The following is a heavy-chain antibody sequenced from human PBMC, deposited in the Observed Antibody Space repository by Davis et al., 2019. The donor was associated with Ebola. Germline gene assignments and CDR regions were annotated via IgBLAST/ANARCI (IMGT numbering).Heavy chain of an antibody. CDR3: AKGRFGSGTYCDSPRGNWFDP. J-gene: IGHJ5*02. CDR2: ISYDGSNK. CDR1: GFTFSSYG. Sequence: GESLKISCAASGFTFSSYGMHWVRQAPGKGLEWVAVISYDGSNKYYADSVKGRFTISRDNSKNTLYLQMNSLRADDTAVYYCAKGRFGSGTYCDSPRGNWFDPWGQGTLVIVSA. V-gene: IGHV3-30*18. D-gene: IGHD3-10*01.